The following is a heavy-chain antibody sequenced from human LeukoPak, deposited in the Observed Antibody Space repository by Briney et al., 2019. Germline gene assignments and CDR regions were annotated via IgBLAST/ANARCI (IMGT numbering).Heavy chain of an antibody. Sequence: PSETLSLTCTVSGGSINSYFWSWIRQPPGKGLEWIGYIYYSGSTYYNPSLKSRVTMSLDTSKNQFSLKLSSVTAADTAVYYCARVVYGDFFFFDYWGQGTLVTVSS. CDR1: GGSINSYF. J-gene: IGHJ4*02. V-gene: IGHV4-59*01. CDR3: ARVVYGDFFFFDY. CDR2: IYYSGST. D-gene: IGHD4-17*01.